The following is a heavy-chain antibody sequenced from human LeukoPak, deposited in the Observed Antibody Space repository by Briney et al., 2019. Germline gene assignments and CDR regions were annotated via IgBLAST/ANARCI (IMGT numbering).Heavy chain of an antibody. D-gene: IGHD1-26*01. V-gene: IGHV1-18*01. Sequence: ASVKVSCKASGYTFTSYGISWVRQAPGQGLEWMGWISAYNGNTNYAQKLQGRVTMTTDTSTSRAYMERRRLRSDDTAVYYCARGGSYATPNWFDPWGQGTLVTVSS. CDR2: ISAYNGNT. CDR1: GYTFTSYG. CDR3: ARGGSYATPNWFDP. J-gene: IGHJ5*02.